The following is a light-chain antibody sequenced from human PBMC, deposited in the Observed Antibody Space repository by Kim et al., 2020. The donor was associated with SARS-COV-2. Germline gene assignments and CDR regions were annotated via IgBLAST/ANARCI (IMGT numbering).Light chain of an antibody. J-gene: IGKJ3*01. CDR3: QQSFSLPLT. CDR1: QPISTW. V-gene: IGKV1-12*01. Sequence: ASMGDRVPITFRASQPISTWLAWYQQKPGKAPKLLVYAASDLQSGVPSRFSGSGSGTEFTLTINGLQPEDVATYSCQQSFSLPLTFGPGTKVDIK. CDR2: AAS.